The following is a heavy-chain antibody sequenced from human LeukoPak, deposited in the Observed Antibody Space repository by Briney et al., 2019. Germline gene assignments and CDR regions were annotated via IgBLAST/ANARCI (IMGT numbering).Heavy chain of an antibody. CDR2: MNPSSGNT. CDR3: ARVDDILTGYFWFDP. Sequence: ASVKVSCKASGYTFTSYDINWVRQATGQGLEWMGWMNPSSGNTGYAQKFQGRVTMTRNTSISTAYMELSSLRSEDTAVYYCARVDDILTGYFWFDPWGQGTLVTVSS. D-gene: IGHD3-9*01. J-gene: IGHJ5*02. CDR1: GYTFTSYD. V-gene: IGHV1-8*01.